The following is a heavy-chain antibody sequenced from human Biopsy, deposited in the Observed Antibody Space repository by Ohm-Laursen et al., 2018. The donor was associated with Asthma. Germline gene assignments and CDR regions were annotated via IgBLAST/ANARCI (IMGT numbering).Heavy chain of an antibody. Sequence: SLRLSCSASGFMFRSFGMHWVRQAPGKGLEWVALMSYDGSIKDYADSVKGRFTIPRDNSMNTLYLHMNSLRVEDTAVYYCARGLDYSGRSGFDYWGQGTLVTVSS. CDR2: MSYDGSIK. CDR1: GFMFRSFG. CDR3: ARGLDYSGRSGFDY. V-gene: IGHV3-30*03. J-gene: IGHJ4*02. D-gene: IGHD3-10*01.